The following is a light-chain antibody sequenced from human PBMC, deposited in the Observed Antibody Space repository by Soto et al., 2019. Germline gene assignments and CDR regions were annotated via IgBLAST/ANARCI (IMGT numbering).Light chain of an antibody. J-gene: IGKJ1*01. CDR1: QDISNY. V-gene: IGKV1-33*01. Sequence: DIQMIQSPSSLSASIGDRVTITCQASQDISNYLNWYQQKPGKAPKLLIYDTSNLETGVPSRFSGGGSGTSYVITISGLQPEDIATYYCQQYANLPWTFGRGTKVEVK. CDR2: DTS. CDR3: QQYANLPWT.